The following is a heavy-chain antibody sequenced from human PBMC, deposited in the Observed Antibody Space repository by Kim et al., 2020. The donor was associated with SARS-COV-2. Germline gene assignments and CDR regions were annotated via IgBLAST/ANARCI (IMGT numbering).Heavy chain of an antibody. J-gene: IGHJ6*02. CDR3: ARETRLGGYCSGGSCYHENYYYGMDV. CDR2: ISAYNGNT. Sequence: ASVKVSCKASGYTFTSYGISWVRQAPGQGLEWMGWISAYNGNTNYAQKLQGRVTMTTDTSTSTAYMELRSLRSDDTAVYYCARETRLGGYCSGGSCYHENYYYGMDVWGQGTTVTVSS. CDR1: GYTFTSYG. D-gene: IGHD2-15*01. V-gene: IGHV1-18*01.